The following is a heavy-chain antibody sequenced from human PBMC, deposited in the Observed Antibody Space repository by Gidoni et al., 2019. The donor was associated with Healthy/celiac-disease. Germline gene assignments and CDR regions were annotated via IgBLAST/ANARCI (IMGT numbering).Heavy chain of an antibody. CDR2: ISGSGGST. CDR1: GFTVSSYA. CDR3: AKDRDIVVVVAALFDY. J-gene: IGHJ4*02. V-gene: IGHV3-23*01. D-gene: IGHD2-15*01. Sequence: ESGGGLVQPGGSLRLSCAASGFTVSSYAMSWVRQAPGKGLEWVSAISGSGGSTYYADSVKGRFTISRDNSKHTLYLQMNSLRAEDTAVYYCAKDRDIVVVVAALFDYWGQGTLVTVSS.